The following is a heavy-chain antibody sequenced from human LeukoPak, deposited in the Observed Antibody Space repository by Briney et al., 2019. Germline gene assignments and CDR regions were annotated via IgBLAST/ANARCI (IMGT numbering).Heavy chain of an antibody. J-gene: IGHJ4*02. CDR1: GYTFTSYD. V-gene: IGHV1-8*01. D-gene: IGHD6-19*01. CDR2: MNPNSGNT. CDR3: ARGPYGAVAGTFGDIDY. Sequence: ASVKVSCKASGYTFTSYDINWVRQATGQGLEWMGWMNPNSGNTGYAQKFQGRVTMTRNTSISTAYMELSSLRSEDTAVYYCARGPYGAVAGTFGDIDYWGQGTLVTVSS.